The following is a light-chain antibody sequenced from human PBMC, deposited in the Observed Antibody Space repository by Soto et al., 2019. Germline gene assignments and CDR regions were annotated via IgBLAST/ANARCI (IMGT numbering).Light chain of an antibody. Sequence: VTTQSPATLSLSPAARATQSCRSSLLRSTHFACCQTTPGQAPRLLIYGASTRATGIHARFSGSGSGTEFTLTLSSLQSEDFAVYYCHPYHLWPWTFGQGTKG. CDR2: GAS. V-gene: IGKV3D-15*01. CDR1: LLRSTH. J-gene: IGKJ1*01. CDR3: HPYHLWPWT.